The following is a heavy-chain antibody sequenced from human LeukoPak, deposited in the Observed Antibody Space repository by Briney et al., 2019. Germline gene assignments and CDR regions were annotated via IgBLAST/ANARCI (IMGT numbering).Heavy chain of an antibody. CDR3: ARGTGTLDY. D-gene: IGHD1-7*01. J-gene: IGHJ4*02. CDR2: INWNGDTR. CDR1: GFTFDDYG. Sequence: GGSLRLSCAASGFTFDDYGMTWVRQAPGKGLEWVSGINWNGDTRGYADSVKGRFTISRDNAKNSLYLQMNSLRAVDTALYYCARGTGTLDYWGQGTLVTVSS. V-gene: IGHV3-20*04.